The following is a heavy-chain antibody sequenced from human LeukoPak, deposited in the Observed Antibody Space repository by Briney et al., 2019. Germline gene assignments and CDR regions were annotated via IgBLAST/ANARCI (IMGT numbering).Heavy chain of an antibody. CDR3: ARKVVPAAIGAFDI. V-gene: IGHV5-51*01. CDR1: GYSFTSYW. J-gene: IGHJ3*02. CDR2: TYPGDSDT. Sequence: GESLKISCKGSGYSFTSYWIGWVRQMPGKGLEWMGITYPGDSDTRYSPSFQGQVTISADKSISTAYLRWSSLKASDTAMYYCARKVVPAAIGAFDIWGQGTMVTVSS. D-gene: IGHD2-2*02.